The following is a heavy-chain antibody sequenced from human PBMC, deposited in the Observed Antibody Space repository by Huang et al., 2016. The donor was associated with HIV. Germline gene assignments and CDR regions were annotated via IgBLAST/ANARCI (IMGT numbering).Heavy chain of an antibody. Sequence: QLQLQESGPGLVKPSETMFLTCTVSGGSISSSSYYWGWIRQPPGKGLEWSGSIYHSGTTYYNPSLKRRVTISVDTSRTQFSLKRSSVTAADTAVYYCAAHGRIVGIPAAPLRFDPWGQGTLVTVSS. CDR2: IYHSGTT. J-gene: IGHJ5*02. CDR3: AAHGRIVGIPAAPLRFDP. CDR1: GGSISSSSYY. D-gene: IGHD6-13*01. V-gene: IGHV4-39*01.